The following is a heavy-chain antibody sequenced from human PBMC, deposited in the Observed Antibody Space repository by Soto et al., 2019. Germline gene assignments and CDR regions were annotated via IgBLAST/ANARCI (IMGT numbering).Heavy chain of an antibody. Sequence: EASVKVSCKASGYTFTSYYMHWVRRAPGQGLEWMGIINPSGGSTSYAQKFQGRVTMTRDTSTSTVYMELSSLRSEDTAVYYCARGAPRYCSGGSCPPFDPWGQGTLVTVSS. CDR1: GYTFTSYY. CDR2: INPSGGST. D-gene: IGHD2-15*01. V-gene: IGHV1-46*01. CDR3: ARGAPRYCSGGSCPPFDP. J-gene: IGHJ5*02.